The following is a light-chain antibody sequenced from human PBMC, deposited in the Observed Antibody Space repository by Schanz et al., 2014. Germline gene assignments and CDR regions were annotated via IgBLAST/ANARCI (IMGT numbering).Light chain of an antibody. CDR1: SSDVGGYNY. Sequence: QSALTQPASVSGSPGQSITISCTGTSSDVGGYNYVSWYQQHPGKAPKLMIYEVNNRPSGVSNRFSGSKSGNTASLTVSGLQAEDEADYYCTSYAGSNQVVFGGGTKLTVL. CDR3: TSYAGSNQVV. V-gene: IGLV2-14*01. J-gene: IGLJ2*01. CDR2: EVN.